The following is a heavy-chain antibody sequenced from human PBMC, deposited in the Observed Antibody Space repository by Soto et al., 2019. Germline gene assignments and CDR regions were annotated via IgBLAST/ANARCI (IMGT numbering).Heavy chain of an antibody. D-gene: IGHD3-10*01. V-gene: IGHV1-3*01. CDR3: STGFTLLRGVNRSLPEDDY. Sequence: QVQLVQSGAEVKKPGASVKVSCKASGYTFTNHAIHWVRQAPGQRLEWMGWINAGSGNTKYSQILQGRLTITRDTSASTAYMELSSLRSEDTAVYYCSTGFTLLRGVNRSLPEDDYWGQGTLVTVSS. CDR1: GYTFTNHA. CDR2: INAGSGNT. J-gene: IGHJ4*02.